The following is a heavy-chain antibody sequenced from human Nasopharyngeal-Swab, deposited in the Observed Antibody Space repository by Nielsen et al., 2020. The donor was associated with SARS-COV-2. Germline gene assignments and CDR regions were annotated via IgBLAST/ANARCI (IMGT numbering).Heavy chain of an antibody. J-gene: IGHJ2*01. CDR1: RFIFSNYN. Sequence: GGSLRLSCAASRFIFSNYNMNWVRQAPGKGLEWVSYIGVTSSTRYYADSLRGRFTISRDNAKNSLYLQMNSLRAEDTAVYYCARGGSSWPHWYFDLWGRGTLVTVSS. V-gene: IGHV3-48*04. D-gene: IGHD6-13*01. CDR2: IGVTSSTR. CDR3: ARGGSSWPHWYFDL.